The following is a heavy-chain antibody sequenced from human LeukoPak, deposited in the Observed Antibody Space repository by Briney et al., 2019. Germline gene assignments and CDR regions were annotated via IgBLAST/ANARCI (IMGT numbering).Heavy chain of an antibody. CDR1: GFTFSSYA. Sequence: GGSLRLSCAASGFTFSSYAMSWVRQAPGKGLEWVSAISGSGGSTYYADSVKGRFTISRDNAKNTLYLQMNNLRAEDTAMYYCARDRYPAAREFDYWGQGTLVTVSS. CDR3: ARDRYPAAREFDY. CDR2: ISGSGGST. V-gene: IGHV3-23*01. D-gene: IGHD2-2*01. J-gene: IGHJ4*02.